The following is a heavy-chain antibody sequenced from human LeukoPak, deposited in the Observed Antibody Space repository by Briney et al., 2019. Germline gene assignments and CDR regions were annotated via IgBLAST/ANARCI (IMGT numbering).Heavy chain of an antibody. CDR3: ARDKPGYCSGGSCYRKDKYYYYSYMDV. V-gene: IGHV4-34*01. CDR2: INHSGST. J-gene: IGHJ6*03. CDR1: GGSFSGYY. Sequence: SETLSLTCAVYGGSFSGYYWSWIRQPPGKGLEWIGEINHSGSTNYNPSLKSRVTISVDTSKNQFSLKLSSVTAADTAVYYCARDKPGYCSGGSCYRKDKYYYYSYMDVWGKGTTVTVSS. D-gene: IGHD2-15*01.